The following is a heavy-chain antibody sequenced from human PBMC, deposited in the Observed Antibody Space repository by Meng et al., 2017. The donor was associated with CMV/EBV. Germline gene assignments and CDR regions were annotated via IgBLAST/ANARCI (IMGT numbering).Heavy chain of an antibody. V-gene: IGHV3-33*06. CDR1: GFTFSSYG. Sequence: GGSLRLSCAASGFTFSSYGMHWVRQAPGKGLEWVAVIWYDGSNKYYADSVKGRFTISRDNSKNTLYLQMNSLRAEDTAVYYCAKEKDPGHYYYGMDVWAKGPRSPSP. CDR3: AKEKDPGHYYYGMDV. J-gene: IGHJ6*02. CDR2: IWYDGSNK.